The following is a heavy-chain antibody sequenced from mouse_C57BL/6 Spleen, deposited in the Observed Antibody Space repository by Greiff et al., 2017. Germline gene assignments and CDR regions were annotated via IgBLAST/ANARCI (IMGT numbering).Heavy chain of an antibody. D-gene: IGHD1-1*01. Sequence: VQLQQSGPELVKPGASVKISCKASGYTFTDYYMNWVKQSHGKSLEWIGDINPNNGGTSYNQKFKGKATLTVDKSSSTAYMELRSLTSEDSAVYYCARPPFTGFFDYWGQGTTLTVSS. CDR1: GYTFTDYY. CDR3: ARPPFTGFFDY. CDR2: INPNNGGT. V-gene: IGHV1-26*01. J-gene: IGHJ2*01.